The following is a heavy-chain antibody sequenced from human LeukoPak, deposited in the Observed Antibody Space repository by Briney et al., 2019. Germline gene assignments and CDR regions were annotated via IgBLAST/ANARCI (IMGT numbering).Heavy chain of an antibody. Sequence: AGGSLRLSCAASGFTFSSYWMSWVRQAPGKGLEGVANIKQDGSEKYYVDSVKGRFTISRDNAKNSLYLQMNSLRAEDTAVYYCANAWGGYFDWLNDAFDIWGQGTMVPVSS. CDR3: ANAWGGYFDWLNDAFDI. D-gene: IGHD3-9*01. J-gene: IGHJ3*02. CDR1: GFTFSSYW. V-gene: IGHV3-7*01. CDR2: IKQDGSEK.